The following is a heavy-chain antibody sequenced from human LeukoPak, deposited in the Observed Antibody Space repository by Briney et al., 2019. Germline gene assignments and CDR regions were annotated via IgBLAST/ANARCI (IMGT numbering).Heavy chain of an antibody. CDR3: TALPHYYDSSGYY. CDR1: GFTFSNAW. Sequence: PGGSLRLSCAASGFTFSNAWMSWVRQAPGKWLEWVGRIKSKTDGGTTDYAAPVKGRFTISRDDSKNTLYLQMYSLKTEDTAVYYCTALPHYYDSSGYYWGQGTLVTVSS. D-gene: IGHD3-22*01. V-gene: IGHV3-15*01. CDR2: IKSKTDGGTT. J-gene: IGHJ4*02.